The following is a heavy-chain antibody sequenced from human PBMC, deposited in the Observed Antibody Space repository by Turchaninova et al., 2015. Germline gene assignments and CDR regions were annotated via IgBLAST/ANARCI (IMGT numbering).Heavy chain of an antibody. Sequence: QVQLVQSGAEVKKPGASVKVSCKASGYSFTGYYMHWVRQAPGQGLEWMGRIDPKSGGTIYAQQFQGRVTMTRDPSINTAYMDLSRLRSDDTAFYYCARDSQVAGDSWGQGTLVTVSS. J-gene: IGHJ4*02. CDR2: IDPKSGGT. CDR3: ARDSQVAGDS. V-gene: IGHV1-2*06. D-gene: IGHD6-19*01. CDR1: GYSFTGYY.